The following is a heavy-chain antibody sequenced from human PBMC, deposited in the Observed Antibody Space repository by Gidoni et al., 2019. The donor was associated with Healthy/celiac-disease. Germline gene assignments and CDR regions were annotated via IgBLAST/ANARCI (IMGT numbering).Heavy chain of an antibody. J-gene: IGHJ4*02. D-gene: IGHD4-17*01. CDR1: GFTFSSYA. CDR2: ISGSGGST. CDR3: AKDESRAGVTTSFDY. Sequence: EVQLVESGGGLVQPGGSLGPSCAAPGFTFSSYAMSWVRQAPGKGLEWVSAISGSGGSTYYADSVKGRFTISRDNSKNTLYLQMNSLRAEDTAVYYCAKDESRAGVTTSFDYWGQGTLVTVSS. V-gene: IGHV3-23*04.